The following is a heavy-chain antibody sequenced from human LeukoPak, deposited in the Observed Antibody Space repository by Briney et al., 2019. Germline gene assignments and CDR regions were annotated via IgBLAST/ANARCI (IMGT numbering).Heavy chain of an antibody. J-gene: IGHJ6*02. CDR2: ISGSGGAGT. Sequence: GGSLRLSCAGSGFTFSSYAMSWVRQAPGKGLEWVSTISGSGGAGTYYADSVKGRFTVSRDNSRNTLYLPMNSLRAEDTAVYYCVKDRGGSPFYGMDVWGQGTTVTVPS. D-gene: IGHD1-26*01. V-gene: IGHV3-23*01. CDR1: GFTFSSYA. CDR3: VKDRGGSPFYGMDV.